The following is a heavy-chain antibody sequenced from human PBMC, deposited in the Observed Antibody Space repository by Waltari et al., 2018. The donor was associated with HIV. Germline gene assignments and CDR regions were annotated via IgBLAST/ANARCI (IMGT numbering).Heavy chain of an antibody. CDR2: IYSGGST. Sequence: EVQLVDSGGGLVQPGGSLRLSCAASGFTVSNNFMSWVRQAPGKGLEWVSFIYSGGSTYYADSVKGRFTISRDNSKNTLYLQMNSLRVEDTAVYYCAREEAVTARGGIDVWGQGTMVTVSS. D-gene: IGHD3-10*01. CDR3: AREEAVTARGGIDV. CDR1: GFTVSNNF. V-gene: IGHV3-66*01. J-gene: IGHJ3*01.